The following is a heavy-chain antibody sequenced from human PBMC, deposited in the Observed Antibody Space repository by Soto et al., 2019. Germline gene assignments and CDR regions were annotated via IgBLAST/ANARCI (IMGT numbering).Heavy chain of an antibody. CDR1: ENNFTTFW. V-gene: IGHV5-10-1*01. J-gene: IGHJ4*02. CDR2: IDPDDSAT. D-gene: IGHD2-8*01. CDR3: ATSMTLSA. Sequence: GESLKISCKGHENNFTTFWINWVRQMPGSGLDWVGRIDPDDSATNYSPSLRGHVTISVDKSINTAYLEWGSLKASDSAIYYCATSMTLSAWGQGTLVTVSS.